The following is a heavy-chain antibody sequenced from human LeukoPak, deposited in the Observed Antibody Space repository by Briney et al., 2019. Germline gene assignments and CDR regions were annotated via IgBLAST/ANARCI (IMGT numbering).Heavy chain of an antibody. CDR2: IWYDGSNK. J-gene: IGHJ3*02. CDR1: GFTFSSYG. D-gene: IGHD1-26*01. CDR3: ARDSSKWEPRSDAFDI. V-gene: IGHV3-33*01. Sequence: PGGSLRLSCAASGFTFSSYGMHWVRQAPGKGLEWVAVIWYDGSNKYYADSVKGRFTISRDNSKNTLYLQMNSLRAEDTAVYYCARDSSKWEPRSDAFDIWGQGTMVTVSS.